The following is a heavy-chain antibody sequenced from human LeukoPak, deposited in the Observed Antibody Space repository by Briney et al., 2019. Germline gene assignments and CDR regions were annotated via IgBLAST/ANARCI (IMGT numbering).Heavy chain of an antibody. CDR2: ISSSSSTI. Sequence: GGSLRLSCAASGFNFSSYSMNWVRQAPGKGLEWVSYISSSSSTIYYADSVKGRFTISRDNAKNSLYLQMNSLRAEDTAVYYCARAHSSESYYYYMDVWGKGTTVTVSS. V-gene: IGHV3-48*01. CDR3: ARAHSSESYYYYMDV. J-gene: IGHJ6*03. CDR1: GFNFSSYS. D-gene: IGHD3-10*01.